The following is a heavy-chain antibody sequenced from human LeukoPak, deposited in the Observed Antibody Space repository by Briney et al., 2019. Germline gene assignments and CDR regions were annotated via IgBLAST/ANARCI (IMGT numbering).Heavy chain of an antibody. D-gene: IGHD2-15*01. J-gene: IGHJ5*02. CDR2: IYPSDSDT. CDR1: GYXFTNYW. Sequence: GESLKISCNGSGYXFTNYWIGWVRQMPGKGLEWMGIIYPSDSDTRYSPSFQGQVTISADNSISTAYLQWSSLKASDTAMYYCARLPYCRGSRCYSNNWFDPWGQGTLVTVSA. V-gene: IGHV5-51*01. CDR3: ARLPYCRGSRCYSNNWFDP.